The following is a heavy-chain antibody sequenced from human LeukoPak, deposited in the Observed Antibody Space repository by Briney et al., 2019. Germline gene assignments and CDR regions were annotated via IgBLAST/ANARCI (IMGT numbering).Heavy chain of an antibody. J-gene: IGHJ3*02. V-gene: IGHV3-9*03. Sequence: GGSLRLCCAASGFTFDDYAMHWVRQAPGKGLEWVSGISWNSGSIGYADSVKGRFTISRDNAKNSLYLQMNSLRAEDMALYYCAKDTSGDIVVVPAAILTWGAFDIWGQGTMVTVSS. CDR1: GFTFDDYA. D-gene: IGHD2-2*02. CDR3: AKDTSGDIVVVPAAILTWGAFDI. CDR2: ISWNSGSI.